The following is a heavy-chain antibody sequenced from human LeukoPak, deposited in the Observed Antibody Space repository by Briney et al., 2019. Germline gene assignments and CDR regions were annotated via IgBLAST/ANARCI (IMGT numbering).Heavy chain of an antibody. CDR1: YDSITPYY. V-gene: IGHV4-4*07. CDR2: IYSSGDT. Sequence: PSETLSLTCSVSYDSITPYYWSWIRQPAGKGLEWIGRIYSSGDTNYNPSLKSRVTMSIDTSKNQFSLRLTSVTAADTAVYFCARERTMDAILYYIDYWGRGTLITVSS. J-gene: IGHJ4*02. CDR3: ARERTMDAILYYIDY. D-gene: IGHD2-8*01.